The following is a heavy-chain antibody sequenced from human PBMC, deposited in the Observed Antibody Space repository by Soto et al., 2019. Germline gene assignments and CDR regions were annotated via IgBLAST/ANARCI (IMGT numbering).Heavy chain of an antibody. CDR3: ARGVVPAAIRSYYYYYYMDV. V-gene: IGHV3-11*01. D-gene: IGHD2-2*02. CDR1: GFTFSDYY. J-gene: IGHJ6*03. CDR2: ISSSGSTI. Sequence: PGGSLRLSCAASGFTFSDYYMSWIRQAPGKGLEWVSYISSSGSTIYYADSVKGRFTISRDNAKNSLYLQMNSLRAEDTAVYYCARGVVPAAIRSYYYYYYMDVWGKGTTLTVSS.